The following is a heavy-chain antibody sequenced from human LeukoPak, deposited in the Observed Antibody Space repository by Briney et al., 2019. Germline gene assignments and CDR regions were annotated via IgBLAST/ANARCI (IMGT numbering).Heavy chain of an antibody. CDR3: ARDRSSYGSHDAFDI. J-gene: IGHJ3*02. CDR2: IYTSGST. V-gene: IGHV4-4*07. D-gene: IGHD5-18*01. CDR1: GGSISSYY. Sequence: SETLSLTCTVSGGSISSYYWNWIRQPAGKGLEWIGRIYTSGSTNYNPSLKSRVTISVDTSKNQFSLRLSSVTAADTAVYSCARDRSSYGSHDAFDIWGQGTMVTVSS.